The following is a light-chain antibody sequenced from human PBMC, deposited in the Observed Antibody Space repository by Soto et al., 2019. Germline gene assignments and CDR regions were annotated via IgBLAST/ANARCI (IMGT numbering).Light chain of an antibody. Sequence: EIVLTQSPGTLSVSPEERATLSCRASQSVSSKLAWYQQKPGQAPRLLFYGASTGATGIPARFSGSGSETEFTLSICSLQSEDFAVYYCQQYNNWPGTFGQGTKV. CDR2: GAS. V-gene: IGKV3-15*01. CDR1: QSVSSK. J-gene: IGKJ1*01. CDR3: QQYNNWPGT.